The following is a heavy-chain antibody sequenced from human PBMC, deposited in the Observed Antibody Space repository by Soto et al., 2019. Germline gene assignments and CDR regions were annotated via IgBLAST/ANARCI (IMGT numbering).Heavy chain of an antibody. V-gene: IGHV3-23*01. CDR2: ISGSGGST. D-gene: IGHD2-2*01. CDR3: AKDQAWSGLCNFDY. CDR1: GFTFSSYA. J-gene: IGHJ4*02. Sequence: PGGSLRLSCAASGFTFSSYAMSWVRQAPGKGLEWVSAISGSGGSTSSADSVKGRFTISRDNSKNTLYLQMNSLRVEDTAIYYCAKDQAWSGLCNFDYWGQGTLVTVSS.